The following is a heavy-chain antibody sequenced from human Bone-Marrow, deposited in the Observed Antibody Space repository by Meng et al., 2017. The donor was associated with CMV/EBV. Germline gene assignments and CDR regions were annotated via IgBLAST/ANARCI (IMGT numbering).Heavy chain of an antibody. D-gene: IGHD6-6*01. V-gene: IGHV4-59*12. Sequence: SDTLSLTCTVSGGSISSYYWSWIRQPPGKGLEWIGYIYYSGSTNYNPSLKSRVTISVDTSKNQFSLKLSSVTAADTAVYYCARGARLAVWGQGTTVTVSS. J-gene: IGHJ6*01. CDR1: GGSISSYY. CDR3: ARGARLAV. CDR2: IYYSGST.